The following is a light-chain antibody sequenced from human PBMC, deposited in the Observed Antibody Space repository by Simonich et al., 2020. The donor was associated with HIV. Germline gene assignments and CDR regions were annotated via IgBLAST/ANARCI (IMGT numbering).Light chain of an antibody. CDR1: QGISSW. CDR2: AAS. V-gene: IGKV1-12*01. Sequence: DIQMTQSPSSVSASVGDRVTISCRASQGISSWLAWYQHKPGKAPRLMMYAASSLQSGVPSRFSGSGSVTKFTLTISSLQPEDFATYYCQQAINFPRTFGQGTKVEVK. J-gene: IGKJ1*01. CDR3: QQAINFPRT.